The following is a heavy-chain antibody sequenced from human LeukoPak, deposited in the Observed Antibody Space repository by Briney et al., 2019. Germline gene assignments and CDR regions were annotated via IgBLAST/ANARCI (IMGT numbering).Heavy chain of an antibody. CDR2: ISSSSSYI. D-gene: IGHD4-23*01. Sequence: PGGSLRLSCAASGFTFSSYSMNWVRQAPGKGLEWVSFISSSSSYIYYADSVKGRFTISRDNAKNSLYLQMTSLRAEDTAFYYCAREVATQDYYYYMDVWGKGTTVTVSS. V-gene: IGHV3-21*04. CDR3: AREVATQDYYYYMDV. J-gene: IGHJ6*03. CDR1: GFTFSSYS.